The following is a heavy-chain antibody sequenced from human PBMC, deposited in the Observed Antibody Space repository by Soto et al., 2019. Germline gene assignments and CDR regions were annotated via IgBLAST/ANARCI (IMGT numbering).Heavy chain of an antibody. D-gene: IGHD3-3*01. CDR2: ISVYNGNA. CDR1: GYTFTSYG. J-gene: IGHJ5*01. Sequence: QVQLVQSGAEVKKPGASVKVSCKASGYTFTSYGISWVRQAPGQGLEWMGWISVYNGNAKYAQKFQSRVTLTTDTSTTTAHMELRSLRSDDTAVYYCARVLERPPIFGVIIIGAGDSWGQGTLVTVSS. V-gene: IGHV1-18*01. CDR3: ARVLERPPIFGVIIIGAGDS.